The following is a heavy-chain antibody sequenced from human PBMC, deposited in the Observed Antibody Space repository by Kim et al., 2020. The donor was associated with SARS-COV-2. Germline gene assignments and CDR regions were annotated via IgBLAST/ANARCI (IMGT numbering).Heavy chain of an antibody. V-gene: IGHV4-34*01. Sequence: SETLSLTCAVYGGSFSGYYWSWIRQPPGKGLEWIGEINHSGSTNYNPSLKSRVTISVDTSKNQFSLKLSSVTAADTAVYYCARGPRRLITIFGVVPRGGYFDYWGQGTLVTVSS. CDR3: ARGPRRLITIFGVVPRGGYFDY. J-gene: IGHJ4*02. D-gene: IGHD3-3*01. CDR2: INHSGST. CDR1: GGSFSGYY.